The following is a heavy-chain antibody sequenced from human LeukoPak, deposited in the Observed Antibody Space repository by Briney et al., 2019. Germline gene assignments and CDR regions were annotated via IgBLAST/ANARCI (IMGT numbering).Heavy chain of an antibody. CDR1: GGSISSYY. D-gene: IGHD5-18*01. J-gene: IGHJ3*02. CDR3: ATTQRGYTYGFPSRELLKAFDI. Sequence: SETLSLTCTVSGGSISSYYWSWIRQPPGKGLEWIGYIYYTGSTKYKSSLKSRVTMSLDTSKKQLSLNLTSVTAADTGVYFCATTQRGYTYGFPSRELLKAFDIWGQGTMVPVSS. V-gene: IGHV4-59*01. CDR2: IYYTGST.